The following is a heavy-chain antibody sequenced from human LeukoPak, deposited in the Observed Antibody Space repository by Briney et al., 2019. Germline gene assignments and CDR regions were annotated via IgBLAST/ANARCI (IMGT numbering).Heavy chain of an antibody. CDR2: INPNSGGT. V-gene: IGHV1-2*02. CDR3: ARASGSYWWFDS. D-gene: IGHD1-26*01. J-gene: IGHJ5*01. CDR1: GYNFNDYY. Sequence: ASVNVSCKASGYNFNDYYIHWVRQAPGQGLEWLGWINPNSGGTNYAQKFQGRVTMTRDTSISTVYMELSRLRSDDTAVYYCARASGSYWWFDSWGQGTLVTVSS.